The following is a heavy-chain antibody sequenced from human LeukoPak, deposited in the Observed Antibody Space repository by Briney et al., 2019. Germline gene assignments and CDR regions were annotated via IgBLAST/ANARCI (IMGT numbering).Heavy chain of an antibody. J-gene: IGHJ4*02. CDR3: VKETYGDYSLPIFDY. Sequence: GGSLRLSCAASGFTLSSYWMNWVRQAPGKGLEYVSAISSNGGSTYYADSVKGRFTISRDNSKNTLYLQMSSLRAEDTAVYYCVKETYGDYSLPIFDYWGQGTLVTVSS. CDR2: ISSNGGST. D-gene: IGHD4-17*01. V-gene: IGHV3-64D*09. CDR1: GFTLSSYW.